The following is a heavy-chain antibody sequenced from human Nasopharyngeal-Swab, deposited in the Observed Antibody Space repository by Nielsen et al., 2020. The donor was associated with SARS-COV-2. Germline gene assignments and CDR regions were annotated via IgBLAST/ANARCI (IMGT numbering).Heavy chain of an antibody. Sequence: ASVKVSCKASGYTFTSYDINWVRQATGQGLEWMGWMNPNSGNTGYAQKLQGRVTMTTDTSTSTAYMELRSLRSDDTAVYYCARVELYDFWSGYYLFDYWGQGTLVTVSS. J-gene: IGHJ4*02. CDR2: MNPNSGNT. V-gene: IGHV1-8*01. CDR3: ARVELYDFWSGYYLFDY. D-gene: IGHD3-3*01. CDR1: GYTFTSYD.